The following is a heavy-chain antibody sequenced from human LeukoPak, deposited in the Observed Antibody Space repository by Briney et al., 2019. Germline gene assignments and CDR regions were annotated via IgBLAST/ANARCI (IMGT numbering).Heavy chain of an antibody. CDR3: TKQLHSSSHYGIDY. CDR1: GFTSSNYA. V-gene: IGHV3-23*01. Sequence: GGTLRLSCAASGFTSSNYAMTWVRQAPGKGPEWLATISGSGGSTYSADSVKGRLAISRDNSKNTLFLRMSSLRAADTAIYYCTKQLHSSSHYGIDYWGQGTLVSVSS. CDR2: ISGSGGST. J-gene: IGHJ4*02. D-gene: IGHD1-26*01.